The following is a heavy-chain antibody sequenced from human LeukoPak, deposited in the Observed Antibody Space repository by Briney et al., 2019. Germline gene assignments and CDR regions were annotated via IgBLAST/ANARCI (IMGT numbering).Heavy chain of an antibody. CDR2: INHGGSI. Sequence: SETLSLTCAVYGGSFSGQYWGWIRQPPGKGLEWIGEINHGGSISYNASLKRRVTISLDTSKNQFSLKLSSVTAADTAVYYCAGGDYHGSESYANYWGQGTLATVSS. CDR1: GGSFSGQY. J-gene: IGHJ4*02. CDR3: AGGDYHGSESYANY. V-gene: IGHV4-34*01. D-gene: IGHD3-10*01.